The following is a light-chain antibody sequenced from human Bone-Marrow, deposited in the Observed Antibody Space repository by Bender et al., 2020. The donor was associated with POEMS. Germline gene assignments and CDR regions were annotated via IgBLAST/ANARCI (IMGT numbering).Light chain of an antibody. Sequence: QSALTQPASVSGSPGQSITISCSGGSSNIGAHAVNWYQHLPGTAPKLLIYSSHRRPSEVPDRFSGSRSGTSASLAISGLQSEDEADYYCASWDESLSGQVFGAGTKVTVL. CDR1: SSNIGAHA. CDR3: ASWDESLSGQV. J-gene: IGLJ1*01. V-gene: IGLV1-44*01. CDR2: SSH.